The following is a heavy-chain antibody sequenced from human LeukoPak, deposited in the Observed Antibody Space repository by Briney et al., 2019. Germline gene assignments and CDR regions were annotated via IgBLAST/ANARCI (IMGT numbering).Heavy chain of an antibody. D-gene: IGHD7-27*01. Sequence: GASVKISCKASGYTFTGYYIHWVRQAPGQGLEWMGWINPNSGGTKYSQKFQGRVTMTRDTSIKTVYMELSGLRSDDTAVYYCARDISQFLSGLGMDVWGKGTTVTISS. CDR3: ARDISQFLSGLGMDV. CDR2: INPNSGGT. J-gene: IGHJ6*04. V-gene: IGHV1-2*02. CDR1: GYTFTGYY.